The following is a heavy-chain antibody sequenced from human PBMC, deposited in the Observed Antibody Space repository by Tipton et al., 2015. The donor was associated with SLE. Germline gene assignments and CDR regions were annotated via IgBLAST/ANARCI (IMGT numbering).Heavy chain of an antibody. CDR2: IYYSGST. CDR1: GGSISSYY. Sequence: TLSLTCTVSGGSISSYYWSWIRQPPGKGLEWIGYIYYSGSTNYNPSLKSRVTISVDTSKNHFSLKLTSVTAADTAVYYCASREYDFWSGIPYYYDMDVWGQGTTVTVSS. J-gene: IGHJ6*02. D-gene: IGHD3-3*01. CDR3: ASREYDFWSGIPYYYDMDV. V-gene: IGHV4-59*08.